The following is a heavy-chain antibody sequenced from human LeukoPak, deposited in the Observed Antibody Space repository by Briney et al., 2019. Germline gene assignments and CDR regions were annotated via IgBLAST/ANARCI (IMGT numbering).Heavy chain of an antibody. Sequence: GESLKISCKGSGYSFTSYWIGWVRQMPGKGLEWMGIIYPGDSDTRYSPSFQGQVTIPADKPISTAYLQWNSLKASDTAMYYCARHSTMIVVVTLLGDREFDYWGQGTLVTVSS. J-gene: IGHJ4*02. CDR3: ARHSTMIVVVTLLGDREFDY. V-gene: IGHV5-51*01. D-gene: IGHD3-22*01. CDR1: GYSFTSYW. CDR2: IYPGDSDT.